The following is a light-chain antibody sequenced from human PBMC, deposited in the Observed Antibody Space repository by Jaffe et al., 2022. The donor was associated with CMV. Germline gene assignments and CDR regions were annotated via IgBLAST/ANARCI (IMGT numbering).Light chain of an antibody. CDR3: QTYYSTTVV. CDR2: QNT. V-gene: IGLV3-1*01. J-gene: IGLJ2*01. Sequence: SSELAQPPSVSVSPGQTASITCSGEQLGDESASWYQQRPGQSPMLVIYQNTKRPSGIPERFSGSKSGTTATLTISGTQAMDEADYYCQTYYSTTVVFGGGTRLTVL. CDR1: QLGDES.